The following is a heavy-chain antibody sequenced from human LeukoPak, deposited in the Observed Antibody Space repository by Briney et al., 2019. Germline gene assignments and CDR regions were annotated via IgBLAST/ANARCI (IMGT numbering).Heavy chain of an antibody. Sequence: GGSLRLSCAASGFTFSSYAMSWVRQAPGKGLEWVSAISGSGGSTYYADSVKGRFTISRDNAKNTLYLQMNSLRAEDTAVYYCARVSGIAAAGTGFDPWGQGTLVTVSS. V-gene: IGHV3-23*01. CDR1: GFTFSSYA. CDR2: ISGSGGST. D-gene: IGHD6-13*01. J-gene: IGHJ5*02. CDR3: ARVSGIAAAGTGFDP.